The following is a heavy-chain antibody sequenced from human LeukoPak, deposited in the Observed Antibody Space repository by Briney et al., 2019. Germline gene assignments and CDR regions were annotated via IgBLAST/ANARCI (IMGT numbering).Heavy chain of an antibody. D-gene: IGHD6-13*01. J-gene: IGHJ4*02. CDR3: AIKEYSSPSDY. Sequence: GASVKVSCKASGYTFTSYDINWVRQAPGQGLEWMGWMNPKSGNTGYAQKLQGRVTMTRNTSISTAYMELSSLTSEDTAVYYCAIKEYSSPSDYWGQGTLVTVSS. CDR2: MNPKSGNT. CDR1: GYTFTSYD. V-gene: IGHV1-8*01.